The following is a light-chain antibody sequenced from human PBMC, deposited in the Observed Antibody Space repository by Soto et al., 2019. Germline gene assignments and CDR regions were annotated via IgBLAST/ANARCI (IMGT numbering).Light chain of an antibody. CDR1: QSVSSSS. Sequence: EIVLTQSPGTLSLSPGARATLSCRASQSVSSSSLAWYQQKPGQPPRLLIYGASSRAAGIPDRFSGSGSGTDFTLTITRLETEDFAVYHCQQYSNSPLTFGGGTKVDIK. J-gene: IGKJ4*01. CDR2: GAS. CDR3: QQYSNSPLT. V-gene: IGKV3-20*01.